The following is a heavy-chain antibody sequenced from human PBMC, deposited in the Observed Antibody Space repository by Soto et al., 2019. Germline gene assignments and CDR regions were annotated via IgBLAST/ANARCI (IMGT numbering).Heavy chain of an antibody. Sequence: PGGSLRLSCAASGFTFINAWMSWVRQAPGKGLEWVGRIKSKTDGGTTDYLAPVKGRFSISRDDSKNTLYLQMNSLKTEDTAVYYCTPGKTFDHWGQGNLVTVSS. CDR1: GFTFINAW. V-gene: IGHV3-15*01. D-gene: IGHD3-10*01. J-gene: IGHJ4*02. CDR2: IKSKTDGGTT. CDR3: TPGKTFDH.